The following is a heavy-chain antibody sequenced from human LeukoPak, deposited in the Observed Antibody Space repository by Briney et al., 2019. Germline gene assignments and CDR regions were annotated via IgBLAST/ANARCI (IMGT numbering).Heavy chain of an antibody. J-gene: IGHJ6*02. Sequence: PSETLSLTCAVYGGSFSGYYWSWIRQPPGKGLEWIGEINHSGSTNYNPSLKSRVTISVDTSKNQFSLKLSSVTAADTAVYYCARRTIIHGDKRSLGTHYYGMDVWGQGTTVTVSS. CDR3: ARRTIIHGDKRSLGTHYYGMDV. V-gene: IGHV4-34*01. CDR1: GGSFSGYY. D-gene: IGHD4-17*01. CDR2: INHSGST.